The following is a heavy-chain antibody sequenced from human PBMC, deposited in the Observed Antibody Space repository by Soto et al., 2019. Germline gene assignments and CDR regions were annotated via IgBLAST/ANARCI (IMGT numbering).Heavy chain of an antibody. V-gene: IGHV5-10-1*01. J-gene: IGHJ3*02. CDR3: ARHRSAVVTEVDAFDI. Sequence: GESLKISCKGSGYSFTSYWISWVRQMPGKGLEWMGRIDPSDSYTNYSPSFQGHVTISADKSISTAYLQWSSLKASDTAMYYCARHRSAVVTEVDAFDIWGQGTMFTVAS. D-gene: IGHD2-15*01. CDR2: IDPSDSYT. CDR1: GYSFTSYW.